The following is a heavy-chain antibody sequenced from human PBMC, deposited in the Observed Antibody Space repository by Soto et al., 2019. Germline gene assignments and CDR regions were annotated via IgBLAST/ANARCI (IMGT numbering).Heavy chain of an antibody. Sequence: GGSLRLSCAASGFTFSSYALSWVRQAPGKGLEWVSTISGSGGNTYYADSAKGRFTISRDNSKNTLYLQMNSLRAEDTAIYYCAKDNDFWSGYSDYWGQGTLVTVSS. J-gene: IGHJ4*02. CDR2: ISGSGGNT. V-gene: IGHV3-23*01. D-gene: IGHD3-3*01. CDR3: AKDNDFWSGYSDY. CDR1: GFTFSSYA.